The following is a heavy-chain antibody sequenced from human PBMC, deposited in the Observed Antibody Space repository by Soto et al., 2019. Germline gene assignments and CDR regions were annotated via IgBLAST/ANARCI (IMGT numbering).Heavy chain of an antibody. CDR3: ARLSPLVRAGFDY. V-gene: IGHV4-30-2*01. Sequence: SETLSLTCAVSGGSISSGGYSWSWIRQPPGKGLEWIGYIYHSGSTYYNPSLKSRVPISVDRSKNQFSLKLSSVTAADTAVYYCARLSPLVRAGFDYWGQGTLVPVSS. CDR1: GGSISSGGYS. D-gene: IGHD6-19*01. CDR2: IYHSGST. J-gene: IGHJ4*02.